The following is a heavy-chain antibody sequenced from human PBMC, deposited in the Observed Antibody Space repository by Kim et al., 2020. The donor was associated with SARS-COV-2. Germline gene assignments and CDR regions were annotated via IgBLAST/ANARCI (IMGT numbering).Heavy chain of an antibody. CDR1: GYTFTSYS. V-gene: IGHV1-3*01. CDR2: IDADNGNT. J-gene: IGHJ4*02. D-gene: IGHD2-8*01. Sequence: ASVKVSCKASGYTFTSYSFQWVRQAPGQGLEWMGWIDADNGNTKYSQKFQGRVTITRDTSASTAYMELSSLRSEDTAVNYCARNGDFWGQEALVTVCS. CDR3: ARNGDF.